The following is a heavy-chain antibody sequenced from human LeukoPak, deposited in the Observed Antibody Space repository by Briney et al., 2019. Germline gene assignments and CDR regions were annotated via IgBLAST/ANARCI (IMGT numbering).Heavy chain of an antibody. D-gene: IGHD3-22*01. CDR1: GGAFSSYA. CDR2: IIPIFGTA. Sequence: GASVKVSCKASGGAFSSYAISWVRQAPGQGLEWMGGIIPIFGTANYAQQFQGRVTITTDESTSTAYMELSSLRSEDRAVYYCARGALHITMIVVASGHRFDPWGQGTLVSVSS. CDR3: ARGALHITMIVVASGHRFDP. V-gene: IGHV1-69*05. J-gene: IGHJ5*02.